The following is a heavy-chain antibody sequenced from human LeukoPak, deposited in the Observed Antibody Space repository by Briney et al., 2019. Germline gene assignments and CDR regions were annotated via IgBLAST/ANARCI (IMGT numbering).Heavy chain of an antibody. CDR3: ARGSQYYYGSGSYDTEYFQH. V-gene: IGHV4-30-2*01. Sequence: KSSETLSLTCTVSGGSISSGGYYWSWIRQPPGKGLEWIGYIYHSGSTYYNPSLKSRVTISVDRSKNQFSLKLSSVTAADTAVYYCARGSQYYYGSGSYDTEYFQHWGQGTLVTVSS. CDR2: IYHSGST. J-gene: IGHJ1*01. CDR1: GGSISSGGYY. D-gene: IGHD3-10*01.